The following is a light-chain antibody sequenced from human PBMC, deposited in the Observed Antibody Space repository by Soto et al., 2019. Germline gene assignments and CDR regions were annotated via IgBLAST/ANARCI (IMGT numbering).Light chain of an antibody. CDR1: SSDVGSYNL. Sequence: QSVLTQPASVSGSPGQSITISCTGTSSDVGSYNLVSWYQQHPGKAPKLMIYEGSKRPSGVSQRFSCSKSGNTASRTISVQQAVDEADWYCCSYTGRGTYVFGTGTKLTVL. V-gene: IGLV2-23*01. CDR2: EGS. CDR3: CSYTGRGTYV. J-gene: IGLJ1*01.